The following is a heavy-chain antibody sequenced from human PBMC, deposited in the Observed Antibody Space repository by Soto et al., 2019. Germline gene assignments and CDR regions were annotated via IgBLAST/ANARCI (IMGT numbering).Heavy chain of an antibody. CDR1: GFTFSAYA. CDR3: AKATDYGDFRISNYYGMDV. CDR2: ISYDGSNK. D-gene: IGHD4-17*01. V-gene: IGHV3-30*18. J-gene: IGHJ6*02. Sequence: PGGSLRLSCAASGFTFSAYAIHWVRQPPGKGLDWVAVISYDGSNKYYADSVKGRFTISRDNSKNTLYLQMKSLRAEDTAVYYCAKATDYGDFRISNYYGMDVWGQGTMVTVSS.